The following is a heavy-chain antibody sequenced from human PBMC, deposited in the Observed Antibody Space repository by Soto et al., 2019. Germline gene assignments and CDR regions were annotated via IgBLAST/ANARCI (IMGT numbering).Heavy chain of an antibody. D-gene: IGHD1-7*01. CDR1: GFTFSSYG. V-gene: IGHV3-23*01. J-gene: IGHJ4*02. CDR3: AKDRRAGGNYGFYSDF. Sequence: PGWSLRLSCAASGFTFSSYGMTWVRQAPGKGLEWVSFSSATGAGTYYADSVKGRFTISRDNSKNTLYLQMTSLRADDTAVYYCAKDRRAGGNYGFYSDFWGKGALVTVSS. CDR2: SSATGAGT.